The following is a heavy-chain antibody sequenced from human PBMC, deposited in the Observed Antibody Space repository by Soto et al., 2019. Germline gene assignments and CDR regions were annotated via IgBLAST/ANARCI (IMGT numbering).Heavy chain of an antibody. CDR3: AIYPMHFDRSGYSGRPLFDP. V-gene: IGHV1-69*01. Sequence: QVQLVQSGAEVKKPGSSVKVSCKASGGTFNNNGVTWVLQAPGQGLEWMGGLIPIFGTASYARTFQGRVRILADESTSTASMELTSLRSEDTAVYYFAIYPMHFDRSGYSGRPLFDPWGQGTLVTVSS. D-gene: IGHD3-22*01. CDR1: GGTFNNNG. CDR2: LIPIFGTA. J-gene: IGHJ5*02.